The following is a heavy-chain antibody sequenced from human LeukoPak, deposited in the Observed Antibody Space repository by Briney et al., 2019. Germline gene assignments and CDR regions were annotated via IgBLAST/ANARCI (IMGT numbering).Heavy chain of an antibody. Sequence: PGASLRLSCAAPGFTFSSYVMSWVRQAPGMGLGWVSDISGSGDSTYYADSVKGRFTISRDNSKNTLHLQMNSLRAEDTAVYYCAKDRIVGATARLFDYWGQGTLVTVSS. D-gene: IGHD1-26*01. CDR2: ISGSGDST. J-gene: IGHJ4*02. CDR3: AKDRIVGATARLFDY. CDR1: GFTFSSYV. V-gene: IGHV3-23*01.